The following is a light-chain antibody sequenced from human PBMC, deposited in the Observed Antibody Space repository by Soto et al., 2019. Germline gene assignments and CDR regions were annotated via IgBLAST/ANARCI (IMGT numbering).Light chain of an antibody. CDR2: DVS. Sequence: QSALTQPASVSGSPEQSITISCTGTTSDVGGYNYVSWYQQHPGKAPKLMIYDVSNWPSGIPSRFSGSKSGNTASLTISGLQAEDEADYYCSSYSGSSFVLFGGGTKVTVL. V-gene: IGLV2-14*01. CDR3: SSYSGSSFVL. J-gene: IGLJ2*01. CDR1: TSDVGGYNY.